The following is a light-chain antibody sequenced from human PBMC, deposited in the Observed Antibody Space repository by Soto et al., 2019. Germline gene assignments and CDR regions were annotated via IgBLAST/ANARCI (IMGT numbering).Light chain of an antibody. CDR1: QDISGY. CDR3: QRTYNAPFT. V-gene: IGKV1-39*01. J-gene: IGKJ3*01. CDR2: AAS. Sequence: IQLTQSPSSLSASVGDRVTITCRASQDISGYVAWYQQRPGRAPQLLIYAASALQTGVPSRFSGSGSGTDFTLTINNLQPEDFATYYCQRTYNAPFTFGPGTKVSIK.